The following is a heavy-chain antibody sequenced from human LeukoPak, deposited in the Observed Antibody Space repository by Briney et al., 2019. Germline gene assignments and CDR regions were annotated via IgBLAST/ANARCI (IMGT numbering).Heavy chain of an antibody. Sequence: SETLSLTCAVSGGSISSSNWWSWVRQPPGKGLEWIGEIYHSGSTNYNPSLKSRVTISVDKSKTQFSLKLSSVTAADTAVYYCARGKLYCSSTSCYYYMDVWGKGTTVTISS. D-gene: IGHD2-2*01. CDR1: GGSISSSNW. V-gene: IGHV4-4*02. CDR3: ARGKLYCSSTSCYYYMDV. J-gene: IGHJ6*03. CDR2: IYHSGST.